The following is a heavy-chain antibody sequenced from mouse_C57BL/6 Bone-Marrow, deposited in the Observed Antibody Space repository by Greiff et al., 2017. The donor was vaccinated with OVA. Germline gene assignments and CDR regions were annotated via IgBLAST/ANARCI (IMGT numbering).Heavy chain of an antibody. CDR3: ARDRYYGSSYWYYFDY. V-gene: IGHV5-4*01. CDR2: ISDGGSYT. D-gene: IGHD1-1*01. CDR1: GFTFSSYA. J-gene: IGHJ2*01. Sequence: EVMLVESGGGLVKPGGSLKLSCAASGFTFSSYAMSWVRQTPEKRLEWVATISDGGSYTYYPDNVKGRFTISRDNAKNNLYLQMSHLKSEDTAMYYCARDRYYGSSYWYYFDYWGQGTTLTVSS.